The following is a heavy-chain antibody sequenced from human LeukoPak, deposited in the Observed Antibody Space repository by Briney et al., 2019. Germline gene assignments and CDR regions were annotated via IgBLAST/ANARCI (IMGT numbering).Heavy chain of an antibody. CDR2: INGSGGRI. V-gene: IGHV3-23*01. CDR3: ATVIAYRGYMDV. J-gene: IGHJ6*03. Sequence: GGSLRLSCAASGFTFSSYAMSWVRQAPGKGLEWVSAINGSGGRIYYADSVKGRFTISGDNSKGTLYLQMNSLRAEDTAVYYCATVIAYRGYMDVWGKGTTVTVSS. CDR1: GFTFSSYA. D-gene: IGHD6-13*01.